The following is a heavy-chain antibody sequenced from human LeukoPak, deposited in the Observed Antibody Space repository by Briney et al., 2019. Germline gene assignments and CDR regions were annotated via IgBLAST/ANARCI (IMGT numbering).Heavy chain of an antibody. CDR2: TYYRSKWYN. V-gene: IGHV6-1*01. Sequence: SQTLSLTCAISGDSVSSNTAAWNWIRQSPSRGLEWLGRTYYRSKWYNDYALSVKSRITVNPDTSENQFSLQLNSVTPEDTAVYYCVICGLSYCSGDCYPFDYWGLGTLVTVSS. D-gene: IGHD2-21*02. CDR3: VICGLSYCSGDCYPFDY. J-gene: IGHJ4*02. CDR1: GDSVSSNTAA.